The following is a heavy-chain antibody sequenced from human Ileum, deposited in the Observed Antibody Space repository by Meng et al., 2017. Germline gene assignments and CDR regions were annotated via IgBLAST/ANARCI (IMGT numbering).Heavy chain of an antibody. D-gene: IGHD7-27*01. CDR1: GFSFSTYG. CDR2: RSSGGDST. Sequence: GESLKISCAASGFSFSTYGMNWVRQAPGKGLEWVAARSSGGDSTLYADSVKGRFTISRDNSKNTLYLQVSSLRAEDTAIYYCAKSNWGSAGAFDLWGQGTRVTVSS. CDR3: AKSNWGSAGAFDL. J-gene: IGHJ3*01. V-gene: IGHV3-23*01.